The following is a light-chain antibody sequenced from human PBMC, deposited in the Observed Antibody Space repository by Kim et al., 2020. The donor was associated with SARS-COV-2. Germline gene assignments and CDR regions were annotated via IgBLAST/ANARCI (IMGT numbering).Light chain of an antibody. CDR2: AAS. CDR1: QSISTY. CDR3: QQYYRNLYP. J-gene: IGKJ2*01. V-gene: IGKV1-39*01. Sequence: DIQMTQSPSSLSASVGDRVTITCRASQSISTYLNWYQQRPGKAPKLLIFAASSLQSGVPSRFSGFGSGTDFTLTIISLQPEDFATYYCQQYYRNLYPFGQGTKLEI.